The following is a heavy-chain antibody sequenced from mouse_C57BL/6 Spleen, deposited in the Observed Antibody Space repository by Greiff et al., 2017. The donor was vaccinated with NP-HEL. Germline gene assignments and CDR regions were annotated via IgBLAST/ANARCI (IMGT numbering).Heavy chain of an antibody. CDR1: GYTFTDYY. J-gene: IGHJ4*01. CDR2: IYPGSGNT. V-gene: IGHV1-76*01. CDR3: AREGIYYAPYYAMDY. Sequence: QVQLQQSGAELVRPGASVKLSCKASGYTFTDYYINWVKQRPGQGLEWIARIYPGSGNTYYNEKFKGKATLTAEKSSSTAYMQLSSLTSEDSAVYFCAREGIYYAPYYAMDYWGQGTSVTVSS. D-gene: IGHD2-1*01.